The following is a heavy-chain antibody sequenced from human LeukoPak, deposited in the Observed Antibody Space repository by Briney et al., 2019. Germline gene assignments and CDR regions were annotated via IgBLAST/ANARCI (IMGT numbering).Heavy chain of an antibody. CDR1: GYTLTELS. CDR2: FDPEDGET. Sequence: GASMKVSCKVSGYTLTELSMHWVRQAPGKGLEWMGGFDPEDGETIYAQKFQGRVTMTEDTSTDTAYMELSSLRSEDTAVYYCATAGYSSSWYRPFLDYWGQGTLVTVSS. CDR3: ATAGYSSSWYRPFLDY. D-gene: IGHD6-13*01. J-gene: IGHJ4*02. V-gene: IGHV1-24*01.